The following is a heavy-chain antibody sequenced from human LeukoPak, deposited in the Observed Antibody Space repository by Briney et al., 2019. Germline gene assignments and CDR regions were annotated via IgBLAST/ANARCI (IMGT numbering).Heavy chain of an antibody. J-gene: IGHJ4*02. CDR1: GYTFTSYD. V-gene: IGHV1-8*03. CDR3: ARDCSSTSCYGRGEENDY. Sequence: GASVKVSCKASGYTFTSYDINWVRQATGQGLEWMGWMNPNSGNTGYAQKFQGRVTITRNTSISTAYMELSSLRSEDTAVYYCARDCSSTSCYGRGEENDYWGQGTLVTVSS. CDR2: MNPNSGNT. D-gene: IGHD2-2*01.